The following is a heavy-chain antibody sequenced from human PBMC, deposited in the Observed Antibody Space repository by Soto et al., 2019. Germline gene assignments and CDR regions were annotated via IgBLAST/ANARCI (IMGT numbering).Heavy chain of an antibody. CDR1: GFTFSSYG. J-gene: IGHJ3*02. V-gene: IGHV3-33*01. Sequence: GGSLRLSCAASGFTFSSYGMHWVRQAPGKGLEWVAVIWYDGSNKYYADSVKGRFTISRDNSKNTLYLQMNSLRAEDTAVYYCARDPSVVPAAIGWAFDIWVQGTMVTVSS. CDR2: IWYDGSNK. CDR3: ARDPSVVPAAIGWAFDI. D-gene: IGHD2-2*01.